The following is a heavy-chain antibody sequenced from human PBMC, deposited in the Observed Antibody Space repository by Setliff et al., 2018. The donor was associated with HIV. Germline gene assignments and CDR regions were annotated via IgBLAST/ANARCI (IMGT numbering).Heavy chain of an antibody. CDR1: GGSVTTYG. CDR2: IIPIFGTT. D-gene: IGHD3-3*01. CDR3: ARPWGGLVQTANYFDS. Sequence: ASVKVSCKASGGSVTTYGITWVRQAPGQGLEWMGGIIPIFGTTKYAQKFQGRVTISADESTRTANMELSSLTVEDTAVYFRARPWGGLVQTANYFDSWGQGTLVTSPQ. J-gene: IGHJ4*02. V-gene: IGHV1-69*13.